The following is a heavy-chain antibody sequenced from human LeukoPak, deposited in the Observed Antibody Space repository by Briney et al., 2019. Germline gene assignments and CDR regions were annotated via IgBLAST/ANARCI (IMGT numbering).Heavy chain of an antibody. CDR2: IYYSGST. V-gene: IGHV4-39*01. CDR1: GVSISSSSYY. CDR3: ARHSSNWNYGPRGAFDI. J-gene: IGHJ3*02. Sequence: SETLSLTCTVSGVSISSSSYYWGWIRQPRGKGLEWIGSIYYSGSTYYNPSLKSRVTISVDTSKNQFSLKLSSVTAADTAVYYCARHSSNWNYGPRGAFDIWGQGTMVTVSS. D-gene: IGHD1-7*01.